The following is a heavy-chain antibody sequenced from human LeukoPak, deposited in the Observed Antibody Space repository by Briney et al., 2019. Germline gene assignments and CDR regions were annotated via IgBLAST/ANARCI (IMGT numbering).Heavy chain of an antibody. CDR1: GASITRYY. CDR3: ARGDDIVLFDY. D-gene: IGHD2-15*01. CDR2: IYYSGST. V-gene: IGHV4-59*01. Sequence: SETLSLTCSVSGASITRYYWNWIRQPPGKGLEWIGYIYYSGSTNYNPSLKSRVTISVDTSKNQFSLKLSSVTAADTAVYYCARGDDIVLFDYWGQGTLVTVSS. J-gene: IGHJ4*02.